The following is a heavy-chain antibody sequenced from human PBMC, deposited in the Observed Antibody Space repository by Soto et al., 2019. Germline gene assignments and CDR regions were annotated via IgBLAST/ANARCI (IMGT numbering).Heavy chain of an antibody. CDR1: GYPFTSYG. Sequence: GSVKVSYKACGYPFTSYGISLVRQAPGQGLEWMGWISTFHGNTNYAQKFQGSVTMTTDTSTSTAYMELRSLTSDDTAIYYCARDTYDNTGYPLDYWGQGTMVTVSS. CDR3: ARDTYDNTGYPLDY. CDR2: ISTFHGNT. V-gene: IGHV1-18*04. D-gene: IGHD3-22*01. J-gene: IGHJ4*02.